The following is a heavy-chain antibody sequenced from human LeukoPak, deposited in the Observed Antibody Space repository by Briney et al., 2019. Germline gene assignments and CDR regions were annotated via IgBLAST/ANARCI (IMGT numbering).Heavy chain of an antibody. Sequence: GGSLRLSCAASGFTFSSNYMSWVRQAPGKGLEWVSVIYSGGSTYYADSVKGRFTISRDNSKNTLYLQMNSLRAEDTAVYYCARERRFAPSNWFDPWGQGTLVTVSS. CDR1: GFTFSSNY. J-gene: IGHJ5*02. CDR2: IYSGGST. V-gene: IGHV3-53*01. CDR3: ARERRFAPSNWFDP. D-gene: IGHD3-3*01.